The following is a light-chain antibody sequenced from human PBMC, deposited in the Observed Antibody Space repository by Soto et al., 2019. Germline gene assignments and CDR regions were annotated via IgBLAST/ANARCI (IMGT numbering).Light chain of an antibody. CDR1: QGISSY. V-gene: IGKV1-8*01. J-gene: IGKJ5*01. Sequence: SPSSLSASTGDRVTITCRASQGISSYLAWYQQKPGKAPKLLIYAASTLQSGVPSRFSGSGSGTDFTLTISCLQSEDFANYYCQQYYSYPQVTFGQGTRLEIK. CDR3: QQYYSYPQVT. CDR2: AAS.